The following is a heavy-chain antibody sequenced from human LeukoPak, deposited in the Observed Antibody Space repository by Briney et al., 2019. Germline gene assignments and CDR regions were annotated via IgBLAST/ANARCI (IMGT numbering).Heavy chain of an antibody. Sequence: ASVKVSCKASGYTFTGYYMHWVRQAPGQGLEWMGWINPNSGGTNYAQKFQGRVTMTRDTSISTAYMELSRLRAEDTAVYYCARDSVLRSYYMDVWGKGTTVTISS. V-gene: IGHV1-2*02. CDR2: INPNSGGT. CDR1: GYTFTGYY. J-gene: IGHJ6*03. D-gene: IGHD2/OR15-2a*01. CDR3: ARDSVLRSYYMDV.